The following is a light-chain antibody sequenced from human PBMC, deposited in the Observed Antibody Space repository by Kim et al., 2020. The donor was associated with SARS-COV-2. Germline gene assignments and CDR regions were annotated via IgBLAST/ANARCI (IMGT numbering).Light chain of an antibody. CDR2: GAS. Sequence: LSPGERATLSCRASQSVSRNYLAWYQQTLGQTPRLLIYGASTRAPGIPDRFSGSGSGADFTLTISSLGPEDFAVYYCQHYSRSPYTFGQGTKLEI. CDR3: QHYSRSPYT. J-gene: IGKJ2*01. CDR1: QSVSRNY. V-gene: IGKV3-20*01.